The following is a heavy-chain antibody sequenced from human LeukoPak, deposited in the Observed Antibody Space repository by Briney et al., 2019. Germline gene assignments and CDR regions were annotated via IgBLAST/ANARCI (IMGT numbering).Heavy chain of an antibody. CDR2: IYYRGNT. V-gene: IGHV4-59*08. CDR3: ARQSPYGMDV. CDR1: GGSISGYY. J-gene: IGHJ6*02. Sequence: PSETLSLTCTVSGGSISGYYWTWIRQPPGEGLEWIGYIYYRGNTNYNPSLKSRVTISVDTSKNQFSLKLRSVTAADTAVYFCARQSPYGMDVWGQGTTVTVSS.